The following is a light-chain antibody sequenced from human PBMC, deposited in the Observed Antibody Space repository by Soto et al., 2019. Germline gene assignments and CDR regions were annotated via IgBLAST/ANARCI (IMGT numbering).Light chain of an antibody. Sequence: QSALTQPASVSVSPGQSIAISCTGTSSDVGGYNYVSWYQQHPVKAPKLMIYDVSNRRSGVSNRFSGSKSGNTASLTISGLQAEDEADYYCSSYTSSSTLVFGGGTKLTVL. V-gene: IGLV2-14*01. CDR1: SSDVGGYNY. J-gene: IGLJ2*01. CDR3: SSYTSSSTLV. CDR2: DVS.